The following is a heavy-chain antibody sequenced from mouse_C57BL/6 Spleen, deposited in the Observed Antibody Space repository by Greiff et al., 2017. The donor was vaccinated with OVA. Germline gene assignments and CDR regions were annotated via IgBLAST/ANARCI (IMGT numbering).Heavy chain of an antibody. D-gene: IGHD2-4*01. CDR1: GYTFTSYW. J-gene: IGHJ4*01. CDR2: INPSNGGT. CDR3: ARSLYYDYDMAYYAMDY. V-gene: IGHV1-53*01. Sequence: QVQLQQPGTELVKPGASVKLSCKASGYTFTSYWMHWVKLRPGQGLEWIGNINPSNGGTNYNEKFKSKATLTVDKSSSTAYMQLSSLTSEDSAVYYCARSLYYDYDMAYYAMDYWGQGTSVTVSS.